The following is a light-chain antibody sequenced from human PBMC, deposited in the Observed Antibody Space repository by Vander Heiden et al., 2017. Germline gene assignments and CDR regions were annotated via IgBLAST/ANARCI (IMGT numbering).Light chain of an antibody. CDR2: WAS. J-gene: IGKJ3*01. V-gene: IGKV4-1*01. Sequence: DIVMTQSPDSLAVSLGERATINCKSSQSVLYSSNNKNYLAWYQQKPGQPPKLLMYWASTRESGVPDRFSGSGSGTDFTLTISSLQAEDVAVYYCQQYYSTLFTFSPGTKVDIK. CDR3: QQYYSTLFT. CDR1: QSVLYSSNNKNY.